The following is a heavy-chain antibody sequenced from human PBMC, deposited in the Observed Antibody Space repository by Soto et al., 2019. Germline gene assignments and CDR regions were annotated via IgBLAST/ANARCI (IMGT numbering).Heavy chain of an antibody. D-gene: IGHD2-15*01. Sequence: GGSLRLSCAASGFTFSDAWMSWVLQAPGKGLDWVGRIKSKSDGGTTEYAAPVRGRFTISRDDSKNTLYLKMNSLKTEDTAVYYCTTDLWRIAVVVGSTGYFNPWGQGTPVTVSS. CDR1: GFTFSDAW. V-gene: IGHV3-15*01. CDR3: TTDLWRIAVVVGSTGYFNP. CDR2: IKSKSDGGTT. J-gene: IGHJ5*02.